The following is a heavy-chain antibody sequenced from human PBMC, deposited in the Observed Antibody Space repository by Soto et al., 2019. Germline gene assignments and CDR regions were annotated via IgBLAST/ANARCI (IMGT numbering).Heavy chain of an antibody. V-gene: IGHV4-4*07. D-gene: IGHD2-8*01. J-gene: IGHJ4*02. Sequence: SETLSLTCTVSGGSISIYYWSWIRQPAAKSLEWIGRIYPSGSTNYNPSLKSRVTRSLGTFKNEFSLKLTSVTAADTAVYFCARDKPNMALAPFDYWGQGTLVTVSS. CDR3: ARDKPNMALAPFDY. CDR2: IYPSGST. CDR1: GGSISIYY.